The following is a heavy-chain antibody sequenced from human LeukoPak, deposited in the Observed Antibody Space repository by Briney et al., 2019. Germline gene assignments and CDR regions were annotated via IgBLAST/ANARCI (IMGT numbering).Heavy chain of an antibody. CDR3: ARLRSLLWFGELND. J-gene: IGHJ4*02. Sequence: KPSGTLSLTCTVSGGSISSSSYYWGWIRQPPGKGLEWIGSIYYSGSTYYNPSLKSRVTISVDTSKNQFSLKLSSVTAADTAVYYCARLRSLLWFGELNDWGQGTLVTVSS. CDR2: IYYSGST. D-gene: IGHD3-10*01. V-gene: IGHV4-39*01. CDR1: GGSISSSSYY.